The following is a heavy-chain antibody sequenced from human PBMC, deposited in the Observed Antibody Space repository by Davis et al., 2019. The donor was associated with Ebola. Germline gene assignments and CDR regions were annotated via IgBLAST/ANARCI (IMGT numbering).Heavy chain of an antibody. J-gene: IGHJ4*02. CDR3: ARDAGYSYGFDY. CDR1: VRSFSGYY. CDR2: INHSGST. V-gene: IGHV4-34*01. D-gene: IGHD5-18*01. Sequence: SETLSPTCLVYVRSFSGYYSSWLRQPPGKGLEWIGEINHSGSTNYNPSLKSRVTISVDTSKNQFSLKLSSVTAADTAVYYCARDAGYSYGFDYWGQGTLVTVSS.